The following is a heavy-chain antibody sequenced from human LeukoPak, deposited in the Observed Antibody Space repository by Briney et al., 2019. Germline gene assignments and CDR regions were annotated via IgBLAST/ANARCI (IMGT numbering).Heavy chain of an antibody. CDR2: ISSSSIYI. J-gene: IGHJ4*02. V-gene: IGHV3-21*01. CDR3: ARVDGYYYDSSGYYDY. CDR1: GFTFSSYS. D-gene: IGHD3-22*01. Sequence: GGSLRLSCAASGFTFSSYSMNWVRQAPGKGLEWVSYISSSSIYIYYADSVKGRFTVSRDNAKNALFLHMNSMRAEDTAVYYCARVDGYYYDSSGYYDYWGQGTLVTVSS.